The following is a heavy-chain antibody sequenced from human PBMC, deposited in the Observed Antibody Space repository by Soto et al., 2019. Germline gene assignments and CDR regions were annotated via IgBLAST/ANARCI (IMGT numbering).Heavy chain of an antibody. Sequence: QVQLQESGPGLVKPSETLSLTCTVPGGSVSIGTYYWSWIRQPPGKGLEWIGFIHYSGSTNYNPSLKSRVTMSVDTSKNQFSLKLTSVNAADTAVYYCTRGGDAYKNGHWGQGTQVTVSS. CDR3: TRGGDAYKNGH. D-gene: IGHD2-21*01. J-gene: IGHJ4*02. CDR1: GGSVSIGTYY. CDR2: IHYSGST. V-gene: IGHV4-61*01.